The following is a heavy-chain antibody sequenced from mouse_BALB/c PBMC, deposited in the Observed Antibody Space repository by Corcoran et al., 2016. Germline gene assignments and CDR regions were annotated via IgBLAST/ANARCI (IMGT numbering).Heavy chain of an antibody. CDR1: GYTFTSYV. V-gene: IGHV1S136*01. CDR2: INPYNDGT. J-gene: IGHJ4*01. Sequence: EVQLQQSGPELVKPGASVKMSCKASGYTFTSYVMHWVKQKPGQGLEWIGYINPYNDGTKYNEKFKGKATLTSDKSSSTAYMELSSLTSEDSAVYYCARGGGNHVYAMDDWGQGTSVTVSS. CDR3: ARGGGNHVYAMDD. D-gene: IGHD1-1*02.